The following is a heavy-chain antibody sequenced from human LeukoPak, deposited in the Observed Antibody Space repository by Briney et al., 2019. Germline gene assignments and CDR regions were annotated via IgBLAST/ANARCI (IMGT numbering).Heavy chain of an antibody. CDR2: ISTSSSII. CDR1: GFAFSTYN. CDR3: ARAAPYCSSTSCHPFDY. V-gene: IGHV3-48*01. D-gene: IGHD2-2*01. Sequence: GGSLRLSCAASGFAFSTYNMNWVRQAPGKGLEWVSYISTSSSIIYYADSVKGRFTISRDNAKNSLYLQMNSLRAEDTAVYYCARAAPYCSSTSCHPFDYWGQGTLVTVSS. J-gene: IGHJ4*02.